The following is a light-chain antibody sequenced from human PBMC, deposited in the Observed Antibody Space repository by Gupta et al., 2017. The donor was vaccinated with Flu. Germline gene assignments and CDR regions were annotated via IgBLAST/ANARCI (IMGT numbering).Light chain of an antibody. Sequence: GERATLSCWASQSVGTNLAWYQQKAGQAPRLLIYGASTRATGISVRLSGSGSGTEFTLIINSLEFEDSAVYYCQQYNNWPFTFGQGTRLE. V-gene: IGKV3D-15*01. CDR2: GAS. J-gene: IGKJ5*01. CDR3: QQYNNWPFT. CDR1: QSVGTN.